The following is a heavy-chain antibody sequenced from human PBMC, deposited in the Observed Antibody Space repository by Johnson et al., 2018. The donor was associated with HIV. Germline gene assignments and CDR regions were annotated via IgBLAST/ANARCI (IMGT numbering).Heavy chain of an antibody. Sequence: VQLVESGGGLVQPGGSLRLYCAASGFTFSVYWMSWVRQAPGKGLEWVATINEDGTGKNHVDSVKGRFSISRDNTKNSLYLQMDSLRVDDTAVYYCARDPDWSAFDIWGQGTMVTVSS. CDR2: INEDGTGK. J-gene: IGHJ3*02. CDR3: ARDPDWSAFDI. D-gene: IGHD3-9*01. V-gene: IGHV3-7*05. CDR1: GFTFSVYW.